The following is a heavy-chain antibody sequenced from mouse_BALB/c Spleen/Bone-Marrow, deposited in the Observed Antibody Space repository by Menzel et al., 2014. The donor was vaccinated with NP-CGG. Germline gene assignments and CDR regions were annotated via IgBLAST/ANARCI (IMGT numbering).Heavy chain of an antibody. Sequence: QVQLKESGAELVRPGASVKMSCKASGYTFTSYNMHWVKQTPGQGLEWIGTICPGNGDTSYNQKFKGKATLTADKSSSTAYMQLSSLTSEDSAVYYCARSNWDGGNYFDYWGQGTTLTVSS. V-gene: IGHV1-12*01. D-gene: IGHD4-1*01. J-gene: IGHJ2*01. CDR2: ICPGNGDT. CDR3: ARSNWDGGNYFDY. CDR1: GYTFTSYN.